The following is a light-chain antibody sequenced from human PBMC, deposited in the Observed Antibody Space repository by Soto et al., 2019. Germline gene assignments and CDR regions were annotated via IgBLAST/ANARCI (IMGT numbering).Light chain of an antibody. V-gene: IGLV2-14*01. J-gene: IGLJ1*01. CDR3: SSYTSSSTLYV. CDR1: RSDVGVYKY. CDR2: EVS. Sequence: QSVLTQPASVSGSPGQSITISCTGTRSDVGVYKYVSWYQQHPGKAPKLMIYEVSNRPSGVSNRFSGSKSGNTASLTISGLQAEDEADYYCSSYTSSSTLYVFGTGTKV.